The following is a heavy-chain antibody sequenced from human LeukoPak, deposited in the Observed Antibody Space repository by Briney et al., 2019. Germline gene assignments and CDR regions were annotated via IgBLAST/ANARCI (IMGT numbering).Heavy chain of an antibody. J-gene: IGHJ3*02. V-gene: IGHV3-30*02. Sequence: GGSLRLSCAASGFTFSSYGMHWVRQAPGKGLEWVAFIRYDGSNKYYADSVKGRFTISRDNSKNSLYLQMNSLRAEDTAVYYRARDLDGAVAFDIWGQGTMVTVSS. CDR3: ARDLDGAVAFDI. D-gene: IGHD1-1*01. CDR2: IRYDGSNK. CDR1: GFTFSSYG.